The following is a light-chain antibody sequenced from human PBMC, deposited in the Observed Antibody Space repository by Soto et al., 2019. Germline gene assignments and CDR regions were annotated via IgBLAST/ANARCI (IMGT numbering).Light chain of an antibody. CDR1: SSDVGGYNY. J-gene: IGLJ1*01. Sequence: QSALTQPASVSGSPVQSITVSCTGTSSDVGGYNYVCWYQHHPGTAPKLIISEVSNRPSGVSDRFSGSKSGNTASLTISGLQPEDEADYYCTSFTSSTTYVFGTGTKVTVL. V-gene: IGLV2-14*01. CDR3: TSFTSSTTYV. CDR2: EVS.